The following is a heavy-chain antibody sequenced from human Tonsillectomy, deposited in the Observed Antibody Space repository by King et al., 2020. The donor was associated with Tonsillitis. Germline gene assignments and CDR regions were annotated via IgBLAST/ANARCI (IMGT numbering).Heavy chain of an antibody. D-gene: IGHD6-13*01. Sequence: QLVQSGAEVKKPGASVKVSCKASGYTFTSYGISWVRQAPGQGLEWMGWISAYNGNTNYAQKLQGRVTMTTDTSTSTPYMELRSLRSDDTAVYYCATCNRGIAAAGTLDYWGQGTLVTVSS. V-gene: IGHV1-18*01. CDR1: GYTFTSYG. CDR2: ISAYNGNT. J-gene: IGHJ4*02. CDR3: ATCNRGIAAAGTLDY.